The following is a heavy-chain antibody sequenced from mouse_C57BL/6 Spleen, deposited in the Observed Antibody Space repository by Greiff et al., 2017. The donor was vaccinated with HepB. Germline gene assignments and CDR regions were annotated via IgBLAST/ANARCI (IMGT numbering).Heavy chain of an antibody. V-gene: IGHV1-54*01. J-gene: IGHJ4*01. CDR1: GYAFTNYL. CDR2: INPGSGGT. Sequence: QVQLKQSGAELVRPGTSVKVSCKASGYAFTNYLIEWVKQRPGQGLEWIGVINPGSGGTNYNEKFKGKATLTADKSSSTAYMQLSSLTSEDSAVYFCARYYDYGRGAMDYWGQGTSVTVSS. CDR3: ARYYDYGRGAMDY. D-gene: IGHD2-4*01.